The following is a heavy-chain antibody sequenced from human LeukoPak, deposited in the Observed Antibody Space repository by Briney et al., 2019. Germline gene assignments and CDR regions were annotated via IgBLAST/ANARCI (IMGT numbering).Heavy chain of an antibody. V-gene: IGHV4-39*01. CDR1: GGSISSYC. D-gene: IGHD5-24*01. J-gene: IGHJ5*02. CDR3: ARTENYIPEDCFDP. Sequence: SETLSLTCTVSGGSISSYCWGWLRQPPGKGLEWIGSICYSGSTSYNPSLKSRVTLSVDTSKNQFSLKLSSVTAADTALYYCARTENYIPEDCFDPWGQGTLVTVSS. CDR2: ICYSGST.